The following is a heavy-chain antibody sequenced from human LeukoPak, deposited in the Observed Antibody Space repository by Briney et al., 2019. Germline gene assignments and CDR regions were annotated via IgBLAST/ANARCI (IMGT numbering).Heavy chain of an antibody. V-gene: IGHV1-69*05. D-gene: IGHD1-7*01. CDR3: ARGTSGTTSLFY. CDR2: IIPIFGTA. Sequence: SVKVSCKASGGTFSSYAISWVRQAPGQGLEWMGRIIPIFGTANYAQKFQGRVTITTDESTSTAYMELSSLRSEDTAVYYCARGTSGTTSLFYWGQGTLVPVSS. CDR1: GGTFSSYA. J-gene: IGHJ4*02.